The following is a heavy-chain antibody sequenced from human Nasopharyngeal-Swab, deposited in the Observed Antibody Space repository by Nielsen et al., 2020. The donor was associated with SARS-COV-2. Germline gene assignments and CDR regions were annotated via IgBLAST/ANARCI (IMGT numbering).Heavy chain of an antibody. Sequence: SETLSLTCTFSGCSISSSTYYWAWIRQPPGKGLEWIGSIYYGGSTYYNPSLKSRVTISVDTSKNQFSLKLSSVTAADTAVYYCATLSSSWYEYYFDYWGQGTLVTVSS. CDR1: GCSISSSTYY. D-gene: IGHD6-13*01. CDR2: IYYGGST. J-gene: IGHJ4*02. V-gene: IGHV4-39*01. CDR3: ATLSSSWYEYYFDY.